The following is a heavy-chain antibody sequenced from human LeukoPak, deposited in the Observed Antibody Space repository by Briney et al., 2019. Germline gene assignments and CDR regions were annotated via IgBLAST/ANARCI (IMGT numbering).Heavy chain of an antibody. CDR3: ARDGRRFGLDY. CDR2: INHSGST. D-gene: IGHD3-16*01. J-gene: IGHJ4*02. Sequence: SETLSLTCAVYGGSFSGYYWSWIRQPPGKGLEWIGEINHSGSTNYNPSLKSRVTISVDTSKNQFSLKLSSVTAADTAVYYCARDGRRFGLDYWGQGTLVTVSS. V-gene: IGHV4-34*01. CDR1: GGSFSGYY.